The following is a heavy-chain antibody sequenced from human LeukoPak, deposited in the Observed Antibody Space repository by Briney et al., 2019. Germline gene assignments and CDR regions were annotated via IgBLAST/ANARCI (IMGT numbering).Heavy chain of an antibody. CDR2: IYYSGST. CDR1: GGSISSYY. Sequence: SETLSLTCIVSGGSISSYYWSWIRQPPGRGLEWIGHIYYSGSTNYHPSLKGRVTIPVDPPQDQFSSKLSTFTAGGTAVFYLARVLAVAEFLHYFDYWGQGTLVTVSS. V-gene: IGHV4-59*01. CDR3: ARVLAVAEFLHYFDY. D-gene: IGHD6-19*01. J-gene: IGHJ4*02.